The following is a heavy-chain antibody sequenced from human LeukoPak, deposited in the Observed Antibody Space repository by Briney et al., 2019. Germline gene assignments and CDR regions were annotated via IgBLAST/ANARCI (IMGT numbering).Heavy chain of an antibody. CDR2: ISSSTSYI. J-gene: IGHJ4*02. D-gene: IGHD2-15*01. CDR1: GFTFSSYS. Sequence: GGSLRLSCAASGFTFSSYSMNWVRQAPGKGLEGVSSISSSTSYIYYADSVKGRFTISRDNAKNSLYLQMNSLRAEDTAVYYCARDRSGYFDYWGQGTLVTVSS. CDR3: ARDRSGYFDY. V-gene: IGHV3-21*01.